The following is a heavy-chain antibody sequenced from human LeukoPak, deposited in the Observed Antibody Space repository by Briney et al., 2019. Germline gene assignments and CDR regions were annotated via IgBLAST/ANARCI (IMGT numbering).Heavy chain of an antibody. J-gene: IGHJ4*02. V-gene: IGHV4-34*01. CDR1: GGSFSGYY. D-gene: IGHD6-19*01. CDR2: INHSGST. Sequence: SETLSLTCAVYGGSFSGYYWSWIRQPPGKRLEWIGEINHSGSTNYNPSLKSRVTISVDTSKNQFSLKLSSVTAADTAVYYCARGVDSSGWYSQAYYFDYWGQGTLVTVSS. CDR3: ARGVDSSGWYSQAYYFDY.